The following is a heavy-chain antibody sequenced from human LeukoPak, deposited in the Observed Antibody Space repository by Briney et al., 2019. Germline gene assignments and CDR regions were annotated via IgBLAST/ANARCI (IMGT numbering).Heavy chain of an antibody. Sequence: GGSLRLSCAASGFIFSTYWMSWVRQAPGKGLEWVANIKQDGSEKYYVDSVKGRFTISRDNAKNSVYLQMNSLRAEDTAVYYCTRDLAEFYQPWGQGTLVTVSS. CDR3: TRDLAEFYQP. D-gene: IGHD2-2*01. V-gene: IGHV3-7*01. CDR1: GFIFSTYW. J-gene: IGHJ5*02. CDR2: IKQDGSEK.